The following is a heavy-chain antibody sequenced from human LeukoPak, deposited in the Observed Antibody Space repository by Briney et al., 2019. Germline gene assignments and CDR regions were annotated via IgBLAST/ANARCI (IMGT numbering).Heavy chain of an antibody. Sequence: PGGSLRLSXAASGFTFNTYWMIWVRQAPGKGLEWVANVDQGGTTKYYVDSLKGRFTISRDNAKNSLYLQMNSLRAEDTAVYYCAKEALGYCSSTSCHHYYYYMDVWGKGTTVTVSS. CDR3: AKEALGYCSSTSCHHYYYYMDV. CDR1: GFTFNTYW. V-gene: IGHV3-7*01. J-gene: IGHJ6*03. D-gene: IGHD2-2*01. CDR2: VDQGGTTK.